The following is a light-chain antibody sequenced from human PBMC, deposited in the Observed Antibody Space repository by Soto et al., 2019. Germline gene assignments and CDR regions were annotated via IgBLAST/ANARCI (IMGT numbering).Light chain of an antibody. Sequence: DIQMTQSPSSLSASVGDRVTITCRASQGIGNDLGWYQQRPGKAPNRLIYAASTLQSGVPSRFSGSGSGTEFTLTISSLQPEDFTTYYCLQHNSYPRTFGQGTKV. CDR1: QGIGND. CDR3: LQHNSYPRT. CDR2: AAS. V-gene: IGKV1-17*01. J-gene: IGKJ1*01.